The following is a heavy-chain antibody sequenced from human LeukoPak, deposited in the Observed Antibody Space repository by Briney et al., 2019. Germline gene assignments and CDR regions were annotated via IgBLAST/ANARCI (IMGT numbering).Heavy chain of an antibody. CDR1: GFTFSSYS. Sequence: GGSLRLSCAASGFTFSSYSMNWVRQAPGKGLEWVSSISTSSIYIYYADSVKGRFTISRDNAKNSLFLQMNSLRAKDTAVYYCARNLYTMGSTDAFDIWGQGTMVTVSS. CDR3: ARNLYTMGSTDAFDI. V-gene: IGHV3-21*01. J-gene: IGHJ3*02. D-gene: IGHD1-26*01. CDR2: ISTSSIYI.